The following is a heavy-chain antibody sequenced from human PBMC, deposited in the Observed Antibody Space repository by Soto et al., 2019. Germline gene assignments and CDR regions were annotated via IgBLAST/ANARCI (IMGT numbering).Heavy chain of an antibody. CDR1: GFTFSNAW. CDR2: IKSKTDGGTT. V-gene: IGHV3-15*01. Sequence: EVQLVASGGGLVKPGGSLRLSCAASGFTFSNAWMSWVRQAPGKGLEWVGRIKSKTDGGTTDYAAPVKGRLTISRDDSKNTLYLQMNCLETEETAVYYCTTDAMVGWEGYRDAAFDIWGQVTMLTVSS. CDR3: TTDAMVGWEGYRDAAFDI. D-gene: IGHD3-16*02. J-gene: IGHJ3*02.